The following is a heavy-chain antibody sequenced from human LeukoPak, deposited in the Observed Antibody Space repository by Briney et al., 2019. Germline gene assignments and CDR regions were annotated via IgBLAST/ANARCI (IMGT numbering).Heavy chain of an antibody. CDR3: ARGSGARDNSGYRFDY. CDR1: GGSISSYY. V-gene: IGHV4-59*01. Sequence: PSETLSLTCSVSGGSISSYYWTWIRQPPGKGLEWIGYIYDSRSTNYNSSLKSRVTISVDTSKSQLSLKLSSAIASDTAVYYCARGSGARDNSGYRFDYWGQGTLVTVSS. J-gene: IGHJ4*02. D-gene: IGHD3-22*01. CDR2: IYDSRST.